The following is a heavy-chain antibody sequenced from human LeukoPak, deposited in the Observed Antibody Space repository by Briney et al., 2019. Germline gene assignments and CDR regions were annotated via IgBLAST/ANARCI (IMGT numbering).Heavy chain of an antibody. V-gene: IGHV3-30*18. CDR2: ISYDGSNK. CDR3: AKGTGDAGYYLDN. Sequence: GSLRLSCAASGFTFTTYGMHWVRQAPGKGLEWVAVISYDGSNKYYADSVKGRFTISRDNAANTVYLQMSGLRVEDTAVYHCAKGTGDAGYYLDNWGQGTLVTVSS. J-gene: IGHJ4*02. CDR1: GFTFTTYG. D-gene: IGHD1-1*01.